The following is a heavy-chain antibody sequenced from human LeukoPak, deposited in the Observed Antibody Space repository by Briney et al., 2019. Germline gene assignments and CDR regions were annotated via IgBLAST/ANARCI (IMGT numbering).Heavy chain of an antibody. CDR1: GGSISSYY. CDR2: IYYSGST. J-gene: IGHJ4*02. V-gene: IGHV4-59*01. CDR3: ARQVGIAVAGHFDY. Sequence: SETLSLTCTVSGGSISSYYWSWIRQSPGKGLEWIGYIYYSGSTNYNPSLKSRVTISVDTSKNQFSLKLSSVTAADTAVYYCARQVGIAVAGHFDYWGQGTLVTVSS. D-gene: IGHD6-19*01.